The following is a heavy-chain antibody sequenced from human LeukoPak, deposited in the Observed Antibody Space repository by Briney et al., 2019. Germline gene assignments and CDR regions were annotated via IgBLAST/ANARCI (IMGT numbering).Heavy chain of an antibody. Sequence: PGGSLRLSCSASGFTFNRFYLHWVRQAPGKGLEFVSHISSNGATTYYADSVRGRFTMSRDNSKNTLSLQMNSLRAEDTAIYYCAKASLGSCTGAKCYHFDNWGQGTLVTVSS. CDR1: GFTFNRFY. CDR2: ISSNGATT. D-gene: IGHD2-8*02. CDR3: AKASLGSCTGAKCYHFDN. V-gene: IGHV3-64*04. J-gene: IGHJ4*02.